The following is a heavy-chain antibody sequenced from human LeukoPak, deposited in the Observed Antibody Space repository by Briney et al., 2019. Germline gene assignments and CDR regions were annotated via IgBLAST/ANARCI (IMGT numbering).Heavy chain of an antibody. Sequence: GGSLRLSCAASGFTFSSYTMNWVRQAPGKGLEWVSFISSSSTYIYHADSVRGRFTISRDNAKNSLYLEMNSLRDEDTAVYYCAALWFDPWGQGTLVTVPS. CDR3: AALWFDP. V-gene: IGHV3-21*01. CDR2: ISSSSTYI. J-gene: IGHJ5*02. CDR1: GFTFSSYT.